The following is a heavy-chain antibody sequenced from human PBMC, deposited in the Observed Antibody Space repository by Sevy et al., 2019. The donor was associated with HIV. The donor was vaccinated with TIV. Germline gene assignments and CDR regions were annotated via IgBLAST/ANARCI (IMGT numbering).Heavy chain of an antibody. Sequence: GGSLRLSCAASEFTFNTYWMTWVRQAPGKGLESVANMNPSASEKYYMDSVKGRFTISRDNAKNSLYLQMNSLRAEDTAVYYCATDLNWANYWGQGTLVTVSS. CDR3: ATDLNWANY. V-gene: IGHV3-7*01. J-gene: IGHJ4*02. CDR2: MNPSASEK. D-gene: IGHD7-27*01. CDR1: EFTFNTYW.